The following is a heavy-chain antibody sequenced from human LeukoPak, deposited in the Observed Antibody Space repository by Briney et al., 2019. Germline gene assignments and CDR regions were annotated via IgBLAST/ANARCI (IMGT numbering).Heavy chain of an antibody. D-gene: IGHD1-26*01. CDR1: GFNFGIYG. CDR3: ARALDSGSYYPWYYMDV. V-gene: IGHV3-33*01. CDR2: MWDDGTNE. J-gene: IGHJ6*03. Sequence: GTSLRLSCTASGFNFGIYGMHWVRQAPGKGLEWVAVMWDDGTNEYYVESVKGRFTISRDNSKNTLYLQMNSLRAEDTAVYYCARALDSGSYYPWYYMDVWGKGTTVTVSS.